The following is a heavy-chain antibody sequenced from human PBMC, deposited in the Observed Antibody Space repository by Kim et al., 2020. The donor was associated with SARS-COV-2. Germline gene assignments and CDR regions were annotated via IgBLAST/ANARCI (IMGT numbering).Heavy chain of an antibody. V-gene: IGHV3-33*01. Sequence: GGSLRLSCAASGFTFSSYGMHWVRQAPGKGLEWVAVIWYDGSNKYYADSVKGRFTISRDNSKNTLYLQMNSLRAEDTAVYYCAREGASQNYYDSSGYSDYWGQGTLVTVSS. CDR2: IWYDGSNK. J-gene: IGHJ4*02. D-gene: IGHD3-22*01. CDR1: GFTFSSYG. CDR3: AREGASQNYYDSSGYSDY.